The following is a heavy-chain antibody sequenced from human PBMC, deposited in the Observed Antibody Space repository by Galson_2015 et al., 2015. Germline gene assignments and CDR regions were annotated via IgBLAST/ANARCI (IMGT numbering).Heavy chain of an antibody. CDR3: AIATMWYALDI. CDR2: LYTTGGT. V-gene: IGHV3-53*01. Sequence: SLRLSCAASGFTVSSKYVSWVRQAPGKGLDWVSVLYTTGGTSYANSVRGRFTISRDISKNTLFLQMDSLRAEDTAVYYCAIATMWYALDIWGQGTMVTVSS. CDR1: GFTVSSKY. J-gene: IGHJ3*02. D-gene: IGHD2-21*01.